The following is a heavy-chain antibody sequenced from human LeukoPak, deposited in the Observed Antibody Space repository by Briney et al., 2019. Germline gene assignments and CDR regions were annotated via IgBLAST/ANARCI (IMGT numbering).Heavy chain of an antibody. J-gene: IGHJ6*02. Sequence: PGGSLRLSCAASGFTFSSYGMHWVRQAPGKGLEWVAFIRYDGSNKYYADSVKGRFTISRDNSKNTLNLQMNSLRAEDTAVYYCARVGYCSGGSCSHDYYYYGMDVWGQGTTVTVSS. CDR2: IRYDGSNK. D-gene: IGHD2-15*01. CDR3: ARVGYCSGGSCSHDYYYYGMDV. CDR1: GFTFSSYG. V-gene: IGHV3-30*02.